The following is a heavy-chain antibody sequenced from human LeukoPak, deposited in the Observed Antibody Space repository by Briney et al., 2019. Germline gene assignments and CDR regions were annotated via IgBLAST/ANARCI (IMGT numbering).Heavy chain of an antibody. CDR1: GGSISSSSYY. CDR3: ARHGMVTRAPHAFDI. D-gene: IGHD4-23*01. CDR2: IYYSGST. J-gene: IGHJ3*02. V-gene: IGHV4-61*05. Sequence: KPSETLSLTCTVSGGSISSSSYYWSWIRQPPGKGLEWIGYIYYSGSTNYNPSLKSRVTISVDTSKNQFSLKLSSVTAADTAVYYCARHGMVTRAPHAFDIWGQGTMVTVSS.